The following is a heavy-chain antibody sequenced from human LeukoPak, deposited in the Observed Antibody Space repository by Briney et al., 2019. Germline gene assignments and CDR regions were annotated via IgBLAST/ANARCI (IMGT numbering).Heavy chain of an antibody. Sequence: SETLSLTCTVSGGSISSYYWSWIRQPPGKVLEWIGYIYYSGITNYNPSLKSRVTISVDTSKNQFSLKLSSVTAADTAVYYCARTTGYSSGWYVRGFDYWGQGTLVTVSS. CDR1: GGSISSYY. D-gene: IGHD6-19*01. J-gene: IGHJ4*02. CDR2: IYYSGIT. V-gene: IGHV4-59*13. CDR3: ARTTGYSSGWYVRGFDY.